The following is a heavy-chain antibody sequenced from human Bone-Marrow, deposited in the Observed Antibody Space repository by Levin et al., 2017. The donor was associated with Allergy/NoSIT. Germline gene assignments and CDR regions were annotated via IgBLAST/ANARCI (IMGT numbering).Heavy chain of an antibody. CDR2: ISWNSGVR. CDR3: AKDYFYGGSPAAFDV. V-gene: IGHV3-9*01. J-gene: IGHJ3*01. Sequence: SGGSLRLSCTVSGFKFDDYAMHWVRQVPGKGPEWVSGISWNSGVRVYVDSVKGRFTISRDNAKNTLYLQMSDLRPEDTAFYYCAKDYFYGGSPAAFDVWGHGTMVTVSS. D-gene: IGHD4-23*01. CDR1: GFKFDDYA.